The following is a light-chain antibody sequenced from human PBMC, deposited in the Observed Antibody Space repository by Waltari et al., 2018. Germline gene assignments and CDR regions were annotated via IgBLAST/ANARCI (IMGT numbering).Light chain of an antibody. CDR3: CAYAGSSIYV. Sequence: QSALTQPAAVSGSPGQSFTISCAGSNSDVGNYNLVSWYQQHPAEAPKLMIFETTKRPSWFSVRFSGSRSGNTASLTISGLQAADEAEYSCCAYAGSSIYVFGSGTRVTVL. J-gene: IGLJ1*01. V-gene: IGLV2-23*01. CDR2: ETT. CDR1: NSDVGNYNL.